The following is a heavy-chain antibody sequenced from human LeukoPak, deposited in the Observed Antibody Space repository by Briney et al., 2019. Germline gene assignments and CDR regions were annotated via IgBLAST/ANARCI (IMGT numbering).Heavy chain of an antibody. CDR1: GYTFTGYY. D-gene: IGHD2/OR15-2a*01. J-gene: IGHJ4*02. CDR2: INPNSGGT. V-gene: IGHV1-2*02. Sequence: ASVKVSCKASGYTFTGYYMHWVRQAPGQGLEWMGWINPNSGGTNYAQKFQGRVTMTRDTAISTAYMELSRLRSDDTAVYYCARAGSVFSIIALAPTQYYFDYWGQGTLVTVSS. CDR3: ARAGSVFSIIALAPTQYYFDY.